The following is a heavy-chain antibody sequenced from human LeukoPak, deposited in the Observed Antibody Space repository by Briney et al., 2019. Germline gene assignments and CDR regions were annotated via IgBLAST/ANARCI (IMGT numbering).Heavy chain of an antibody. D-gene: IGHD3-10*01. CDR2: IQNDESKT. Sequence: GGSLRLSCAASGFAFSAYGMHWVRQAPGKGLEWVAYIQNDESKTHYTDSVKGRFTISRDNSKNTLYLQMNSLRAEDTAVYYCAKVCRRYYYGSGTNWFDPWGQGTLVTVSS. CDR3: AKVCRRYYYGSGTNWFDP. V-gene: IGHV3-30*02. CDR1: GFAFSAYG. J-gene: IGHJ5*02.